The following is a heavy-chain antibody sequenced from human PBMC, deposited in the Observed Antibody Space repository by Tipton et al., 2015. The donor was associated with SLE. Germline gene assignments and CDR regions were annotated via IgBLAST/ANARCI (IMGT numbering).Heavy chain of an antibody. CDR1: GFTFGDYG. CDR3: TRADNAYDLHFFDY. Sequence: RSLRLSCTTSGFTFGDYGLSWVRQAPEKGLEWVGFIRSKSNGGTTEYAASVKGRFTISRDDSKSIAYLQMDSLRTEDTGVYSCTRADNAYDLHFFDYWGQGSLVTVSS. CDR2: IRSKSNGGTT. V-gene: IGHV3-49*04. J-gene: IGHJ4*02. D-gene: IGHD5-12*01.